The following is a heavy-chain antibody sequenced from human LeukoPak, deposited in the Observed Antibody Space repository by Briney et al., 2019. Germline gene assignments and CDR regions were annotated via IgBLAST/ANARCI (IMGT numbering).Heavy chain of an antibody. J-gene: IGHJ4*02. D-gene: IGHD3-3*01. V-gene: IGHV3-21*01. Sequence: GGSLRLSCAASGFTFSSYAMHWVRQAPGKGLEWVSSISSSSSYIYYADSVKSRFTISRDNAKNSLYLQMNSLRAEDTAVYYCAREIFWSGYYSNLHFDYWGQGTLVTVSS. CDR3: AREIFWSGYYSNLHFDY. CDR2: ISSSSSYI. CDR1: GFTFSSYA.